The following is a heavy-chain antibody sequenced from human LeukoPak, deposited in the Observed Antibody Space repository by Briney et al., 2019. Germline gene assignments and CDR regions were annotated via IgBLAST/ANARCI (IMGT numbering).Heavy chain of an antibody. Sequence: PGGSLRLSCTASGFTLSNYWMTWVRQAPGKGLEWVANIKQDGSEKYYVDSVKGRFTISRDNAKNSLYLQMNSLRAEDTAVYYCARKYRYKKTIEGGNDAFDIWGQGTMVTVSS. CDR3: ARKYRYKKTIEGGNDAFDI. CDR1: GFTLSNYW. D-gene: IGHD2-2*01. CDR2: IKQDGSEK. J-gene: IGHJ3*02. V-gene: IGHV3-7*01.